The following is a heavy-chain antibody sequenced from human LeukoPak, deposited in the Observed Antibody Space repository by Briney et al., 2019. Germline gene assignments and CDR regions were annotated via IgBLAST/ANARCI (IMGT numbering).Heavy chain of an antibody. V-gene: IGHV3-73*01. D-gene: IGHD3-22*01. J-gene: IGHJ4*02. CDR3: TGNNFDSSVKFDY. Sequence: PGGSLRLSCVVSGFTFSGSAVHWVCQASGKGLEWVGRIRSRANNYATAYAASVKGRFTISRDDSKNTAYLQMNSLKTEDTAVYYCTGNNFDSSVKFDYWGQGTLVTVSS. CDR2: IRSRANNYAT. CDR1: GFTFSGSA.